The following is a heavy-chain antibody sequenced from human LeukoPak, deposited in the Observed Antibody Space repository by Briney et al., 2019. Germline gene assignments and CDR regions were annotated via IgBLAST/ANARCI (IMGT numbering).Heavy chain of an antibody. Sequence: GESLKISCKGSGYTFSTYWFAWVRQMPGKGLEWMGIIYPDDSDTRYSLSFQGQVTISADKSISTAYLQWSSLKASDTAMFFCARQKGVGGSGYYNWGQGTLVTVSS. CDR3: ARQKGVGGSGYYN. D-gene: IGHD5-12*01. CDR1: GYTFSTYW. J-gene: IGHJ4*02. CDR2: IYPDDSDT. V-gene: IGHV5-51*01.